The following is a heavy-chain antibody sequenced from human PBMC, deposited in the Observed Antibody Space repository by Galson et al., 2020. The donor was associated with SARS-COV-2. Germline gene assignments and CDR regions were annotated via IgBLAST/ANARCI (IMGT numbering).Heavy chain of an antibody. CDR1: GFTFDDYA. D-gene: IGHD5-12*01. Sequence: GESLKISCAASGFTFDDYAMHWVRQAPGKGLEWVSLISWNGAVTYYVDAVKGRFTISRDNTQHFLYPRMNSLRAEDTALYYCVKAMRWLQFPAGLGYWGQGSLVTVAS. V-gene: IGHV3-43D*04. CDR2: ISWNGAVT. J-gene: IGHJ4*02. CDR3: VKAMRWLQFPAGLGY.